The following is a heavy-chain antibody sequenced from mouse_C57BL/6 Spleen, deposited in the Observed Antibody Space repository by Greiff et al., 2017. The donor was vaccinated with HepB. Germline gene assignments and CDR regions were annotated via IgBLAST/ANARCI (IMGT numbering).Heavy chain of an antibody. Sequence: VQWVESGPGLVQPSQSLSITCTVSGFSLTSYGVHWVRQSPGKGLEWLGVIWSGGSTDYNAAFISRLSISKDNSKSQVFFKMNSLQADDTAIYYCARSLTIVTTNWYFDVWGTGTTVTVSS. J-gene: IGHJ1*03. CDR3: ARSLTIVTTNWYFDV. V-gene: IGHV2-2*01. D-gene: IGHD2-5*01. CDR1: GFSLTSYG. CDR2: IWSGGST.